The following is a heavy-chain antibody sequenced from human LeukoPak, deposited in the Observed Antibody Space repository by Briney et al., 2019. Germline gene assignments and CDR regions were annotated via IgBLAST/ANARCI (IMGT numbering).Heavy chain of an antibody. J-gene: IGHJ4*02. D-gene: IGHD6-13*01. CDR1: GFTFSSYH. Sequence: GGPQRLSCAASGFTFSSYHMHGVRHSTGKGVEGVSAIGTASDPYFCGSVEGRFPISRENAKNSLYLQMNRLRDADTAVYYCARPYSSSWNFDYWGQGTLVTVSS. CDR3: ARPYSSSWNFDY. CDR2: IGTASDP. V-gene: IGHV3-13*04.